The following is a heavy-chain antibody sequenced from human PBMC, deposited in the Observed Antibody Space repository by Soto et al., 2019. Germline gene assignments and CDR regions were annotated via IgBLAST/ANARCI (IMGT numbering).Heavy chain of an antibody. J-gene: IGHJ3*02. Sequence: GESLKISCNGSGYSFTSYWIGWVRQMPGKGLEWMGIIYPGDSDTRYSPSFQGQVTISADKSISTAYLQWSSLKASDTAMYYCASAYSYGADAFDIWGQGTMVTVSS. D-gene: IGHD5-18*01. V-gene: IGHV5-51*01. CDR1: GYSFTSYW. CDR2: IYPGDSDT. CDR3: ASAYSYGADAFDI.